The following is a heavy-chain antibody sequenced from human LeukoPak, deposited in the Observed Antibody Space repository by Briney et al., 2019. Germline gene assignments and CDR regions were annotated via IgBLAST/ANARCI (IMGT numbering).Heavy chain of an antibody. Sequence: ASVKVSCKASGYAFTSYYMHWVRQAPGQGLEWMGWINPNSGGTNYAQKFQGRVTMTRDTSISTAYMELSRLRSDDTAVYYCARDRAPGAAGAFDIWGQGTMVTVSS. J-gene: IGHJ3*02. D-gene: IGHD4-17*01. V-gene: IGHV1-2*02. CDR1: GYAFTSYY. CDR2: INPNSGGT. CDR3: ARDRAPGAAGAFDI.